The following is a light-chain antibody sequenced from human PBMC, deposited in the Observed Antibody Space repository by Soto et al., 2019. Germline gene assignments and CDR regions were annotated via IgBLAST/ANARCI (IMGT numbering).Light chain of an antibody. CDR3: GTWDSRLSAVV. J-gene: IGLJ2*01. Sequence: QSVLTQPPSVSAAPGQKVTISCSGSSSNIGNHYVSWYQQRPGTAPKLIIYDNNKRPSGIPDRFSGSKSGTSDTLGITGLQTGDEADYYCGTWDSRLSAVVFGGGTKLTVL. CDR2: DNN. V-gene: IGLV1-51*01. CDR1: SSNIGNHY.